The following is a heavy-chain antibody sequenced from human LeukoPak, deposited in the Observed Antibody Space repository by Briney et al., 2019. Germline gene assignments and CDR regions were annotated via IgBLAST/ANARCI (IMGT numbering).Heavy chain of an antibody. D-gene: IGHD6-19*01. Sequence: GESLRLSCAAAGFTFSAYWMTWVRQAPGKGLAWVANIIEGGDVKYYVDSVTGRFIISRDNTKNSLYLQMTSLRADDTAVYYCARVGKNGWDFDHWGQGTLVTVSS. V-gene: IGHV3-7*01. CDR1: GFTFSAYW. CDR3: ARVGKNGWDFDH. CDR2: IIEGGDVK. J-gene: IGHJ4*02.